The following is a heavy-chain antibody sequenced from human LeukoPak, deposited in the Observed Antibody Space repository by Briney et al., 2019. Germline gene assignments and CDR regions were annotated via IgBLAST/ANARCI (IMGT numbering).Heavy chain of an antibody. CDR1: GFAFSGYA. J-gene: IGHJ4*02. V-gene: IGHV3-23*01. Sequence: GGSLRLSCAASGFAFSGYAMSWVRQPPGKGLEWVSVISGSGGSTYYADSVKGRFTISRDNTQNTVYLQMNSLRAEDTAVYYCAKDTDSGSYASFDYWGQGTLVTVSS. D-gene: IGHD1-26*01. CDR3: AKDTDSGSYASFDY. CDR2: ISGSGGST.